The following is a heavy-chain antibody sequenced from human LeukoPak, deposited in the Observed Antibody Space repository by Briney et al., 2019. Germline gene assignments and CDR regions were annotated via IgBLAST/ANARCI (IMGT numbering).Heavy chain of an antibody. CDR2: ISSSSSYI. D-gene: IGHD2/OR15-2a*01. CDR1: GFTFSSYS. V-gene: IGHV3-21*04. CDR3: AKCVDGNIYYMDV. J-gene: IGHJ6*03. Sequence: PGGSLRLSCAASGFTFSSYSMNWVRQAPGKGLEWVSSISSSSSYIYYADSVKGRFTISRDNSKNTLYLQMNSLRAEDTAVYYCAKCVDGNIYYMDVWGKGTTVTVSS.